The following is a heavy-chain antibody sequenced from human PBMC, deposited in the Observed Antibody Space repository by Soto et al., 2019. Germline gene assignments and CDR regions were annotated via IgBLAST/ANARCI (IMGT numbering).Heavy chain of an antibody. Sequence: EVPLVESGGGLVQPGGSLRLSCAASGFTFSDYTMNWVRQAPGKGLEWISYISSTSNTIHYADSVKGRFTISRDNAKNSLDLQMNSLRDEDTAVYYCARGRFSSTSYGMDVWGQGTTVIVSS. CDR2: ISSTSNTI. D-gene: IGHD3-3*01. CDR3: ARGRFSSTSYGMDV. V-gene: IGHV3-48*02. CDR1: GFTFSDYT. J-gene: IGHJ6*02.